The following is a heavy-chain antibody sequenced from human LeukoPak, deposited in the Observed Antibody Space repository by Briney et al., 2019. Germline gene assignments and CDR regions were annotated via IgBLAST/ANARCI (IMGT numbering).Heavy chain of an antibody. Sequence: SVKVSCKASGGTFSSYAISWVRQAPGQGLEWMGGIIPIFGTANYAQKFQGRVTITRDTSASTAYMELSSLRSEDTAVYYCARIIREGYYGSEYGMDVWGQGTTVTVSS. CDR2: IIPIFGTA. D-gene: IGHD3-10*01. V-gene: IGHV1-69*05. CDR3: ARIIREGYYGSEYGMDV. CDR1: GGTFSSYA. J-gene: IGHJ6*02.